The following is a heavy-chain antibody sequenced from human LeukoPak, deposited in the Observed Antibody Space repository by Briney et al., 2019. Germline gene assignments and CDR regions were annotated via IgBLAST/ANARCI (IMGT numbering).Heavy chain of an antibody. Sequence: GGSLRLSCAASGFTFSSYAMHWVRQAPGKGLEWVAVISYDGSNKYYADSVKGRFTISRDNSKNTLYLQMNSLRAEDTAVYYCARVPIDYGDYVGYFDYWGQGTLVTVSS. CDR1: GFTFSSYA. CDR2: ISYDGSNK. D-gene: IGHD4-17*01. CDR3: ARVPIDYGDYVGYFDY. V-gene: IGHV3-30-3*01. J-gene: IGHJ4*02.